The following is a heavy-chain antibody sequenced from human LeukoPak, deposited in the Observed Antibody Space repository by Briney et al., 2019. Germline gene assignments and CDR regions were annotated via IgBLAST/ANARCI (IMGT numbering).Heavy chain of an antibody. J-gene: IGHJ4*02. CDR2: INQAGTEK. D-gene: IGHD5-24*01. CDR3: ARVRGGYYFDY. Sequence: GGSLRLSCAASGFTFSSYAMSWVRQAPGKGLEWVANINQAGTEKYYVDSVKGRFTISRDNAKNSLFLQMNSLRAEDTAVYFCARVRGGYYFDYWGQGTLVTVSS. CDR1: GFTFSSYA. V-gene: IGHV3-7*04.